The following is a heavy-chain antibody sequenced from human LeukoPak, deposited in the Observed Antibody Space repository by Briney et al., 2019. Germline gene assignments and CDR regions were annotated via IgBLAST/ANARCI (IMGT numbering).Heavy chain of an antibody. Sequence: PGGSLRLSCAASGFTFSSYAMNWVRQAPGEGLEWVSAISGSGVYTYYVDSVKGRFTISRDNSMNTVYLQMNSLRAEDTAVYYCAKDPDPYYFDSWGQGSLVTVSS. J-gene: IGHJ4*02. V-gene: IGHV3-23*01. CDR3: AKDPDPYYFDS. D-gene: IGHD1-14*01. CDR2: ISGSGVYT. CDR1: GFTFSSYA.